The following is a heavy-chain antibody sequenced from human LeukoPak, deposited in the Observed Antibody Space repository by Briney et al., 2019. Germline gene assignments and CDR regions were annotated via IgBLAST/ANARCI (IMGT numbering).Heavy chain of an antibody. CDR3: AREYTIVGVVVNYYYYGMDV. Sequence: GRSLRLSCAASGFTFSSYAMHWVRQAPGEGLEWVAVISYDGSNKYYADSVKGRFTISRDNSQNTLYLQMNSLRAEDTAVYYCAREYTIVGVVVNYYYYGMDVWGQGTTVTVSS. J-gene: IGHJ6*02. CDR2: ISYDGSNK. CDR1: GFTFSSYA. V-gene: IGHV3-30-3*01. D-gene: IGHD3-3*01.